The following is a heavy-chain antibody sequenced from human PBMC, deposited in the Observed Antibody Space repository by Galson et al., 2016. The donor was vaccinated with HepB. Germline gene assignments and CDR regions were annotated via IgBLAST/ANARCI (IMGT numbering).Heavy chain of an antibody. Sequence: SLRLSCAASGFTFSSYSMNWVRQAPGKGLEWVSYINPSSSSTHYADSVKGRFIISRDNAKNSQYLQMDSLRDEDTAVYYCARPLYYYSSGYHQYFQYWGQGTLVTASS. J-gene: IGHJ1*01. D-gene: IGHD3-22*01. CDR3: ARPLYYYSSGYHQYFQY. V-gene: IGHV3-48*02. CDR1: GFTFSSYS. CDR2: INPSSSST.